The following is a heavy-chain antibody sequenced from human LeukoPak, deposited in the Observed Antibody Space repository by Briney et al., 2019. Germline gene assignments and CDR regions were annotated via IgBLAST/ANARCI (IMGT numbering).Heavy chain of an antibody. J-gene: IGHJ6*02. CDR2: INQDGSQK. V-gene: IGHV3-7*03. CDR1: GFTFSSHW. Sequence: GGSLRLSCAASGFTFSSHWISWVRQAPGKGLEWVAHINQDGSQKYYVDSVEGRFAISRDNAKNSLFLQMSGLRAEDTAVYFCARGGGLDVWGQGATVTVSS. D-gene: IGHD3-16*01. CDR3: ARGGGLDV.